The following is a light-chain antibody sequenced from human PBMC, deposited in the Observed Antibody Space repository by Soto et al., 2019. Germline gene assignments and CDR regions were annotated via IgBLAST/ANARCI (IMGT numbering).Light chain of an antibody. J-gene: IGLJ3*02. Sequence: QSALTQPPSASGSPGQSVTISCAGTSSDIGLYNYVSWYQHHPAKAPRLIIYEVSKRPSGVPDRFSGSKSGNTASLTVSGLQAEDEADYYCRSYAGDINFDVFGGGTKLTVL. CDR3: RSYAGDINFDV. CDR2: EVS. CDR1: SSDIGLYNY. V-gene: IGLV2-8*01.